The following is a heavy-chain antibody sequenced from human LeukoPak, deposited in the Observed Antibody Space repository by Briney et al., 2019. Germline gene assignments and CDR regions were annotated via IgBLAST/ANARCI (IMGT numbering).Heavy chain of an antibody. CDR2: IYSGGST. J-gene: IGHJ4*02. V-gene: IGHV3-53*01. CDR3: AKSNTPFGYYDSSGYYSLDY. CDR1: GFTVSSNY. D-gene: IGHD3-22*01. Sequence: GGSLRLSCAASGFTVSSNYMSWVRQAPGKGLEWVSVIYSGGSTYYADSVKGRFTISRDNSKNTLYLQMNSLRAEDTAVYYCAKSNTPFGYYDSSGYYSLDYWGQGTLVTVSS.